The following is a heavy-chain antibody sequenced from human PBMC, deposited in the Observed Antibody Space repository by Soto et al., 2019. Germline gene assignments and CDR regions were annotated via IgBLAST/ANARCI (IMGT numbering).Heavy chain of an antibody. Sequence: SETLSLTCTVPGGSISSYYWSWIRQPAGKGLEWIGRIYTSGSTNYNPSLKSRVTMSVDTSKNQFSLKLSSVTAADTAVYYCARDTDMVRGVIKFKGMDVWGQGTTVTVSS. J-gene: IGHJ6*02. D-gene: IGHD3-10*01. V-gene: IGHV4-4*07. CDR1: GGSISSYY. CDR3: ARDTDMVRGVIKFKGMDV. CDR2: IYTSGST.